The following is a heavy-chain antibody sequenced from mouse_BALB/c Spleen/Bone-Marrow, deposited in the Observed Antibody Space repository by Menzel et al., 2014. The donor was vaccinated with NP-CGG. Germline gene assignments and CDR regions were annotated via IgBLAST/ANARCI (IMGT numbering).Heavy chain of an antibody. D-gene: IGHD3-3*01. CDR3: SRGGYLGGYFDV. Sequence: QVQLKESGAELVKPGASAKLSCKASGYTFTTSGINWVRQRPEQGLAWIGRIFPGNISTEYNEKFKVEATLTTDKSSSTAYMQLSRLTSEDSAVYFCSRGGYLGGYFDVWGAGTTVTVSS. CDR1: GYTFTTSG. V-gene: IGHV1-77*01. CDR2: IFPGNIST. J-gene: IGHJ1*01.